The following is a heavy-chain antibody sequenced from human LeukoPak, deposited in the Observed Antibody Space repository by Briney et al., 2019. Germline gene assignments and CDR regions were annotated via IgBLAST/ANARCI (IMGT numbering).Heavy chain of an antibody. CDR3: ARPRSGWTVAEYFQH. CDR1: GGSISSSSYY. Sequence: SETLSLTCTVSGGSISSSSYYWGWIRQPPGKGLEWIGSIYYSGSTYYNPSLKSRVTISVDTSKNQFSLKLSSVTAADTAVYYCARPRSGWTVAEYFQHWGQGTLVTVSS. V-gene: IGHV4-39*07. J-gene: IGHJ1*01. CDR2: IYYSGST. D-gene: IGHD6-19*01.